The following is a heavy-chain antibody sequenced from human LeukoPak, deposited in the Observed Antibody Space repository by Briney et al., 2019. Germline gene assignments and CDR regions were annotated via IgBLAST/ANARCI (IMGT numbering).Heavy chain of an antibody. CDR1: GGTFRSFA. Sequence: SVKVSCKASGGTFRSFAISWVRQAPGQGLEWMGGIIPIFRTANYAQKFQGRVTITADESTSTAYMELSSLRSEDTAVYYCARDHYYYGSLSWFDPWGQGTLVTVSS. D-gene: IGHD3-10*01. CDR2: IIPIFRTA. J-gene: IGHJ5*02. V-gene: IGHV1-69*01. CDR3: ARDHYYYGSLSWFDP.